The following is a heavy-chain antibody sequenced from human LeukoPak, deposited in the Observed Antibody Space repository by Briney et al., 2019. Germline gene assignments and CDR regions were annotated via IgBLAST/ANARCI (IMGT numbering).Heavy chain of an antibody. CDR2: IRSTANGYAT. D-gene: IGHD3-10*01. J-gene: IGHJ4*02. Sequence: GGSLRLSCAAPVFTFSGSALHWVRQASGKGREWVGRIRSTANGYATAYAASVKGRFTNSRDDSKNTAYLQMGSLKTEDTAVYYCTGNYSGSGSYADFDYWGQGTLVTVSS. CDR3: TGNYSGSGSYADFDY. CDR1: VFTFSGSA. V-gene: IGHV3-73*01.